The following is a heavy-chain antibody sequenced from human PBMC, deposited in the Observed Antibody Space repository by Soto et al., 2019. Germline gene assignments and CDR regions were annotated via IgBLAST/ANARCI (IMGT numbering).Heavy chain of an antibody. Sequence: QVQLVQSGAEVKKPGASVKVSCKASGYTFTGYYMHWVRQAPGQGLEWMGWINPNSGGTNYAQKFQGWVTMTRDTSISTAYMELSRLRSDDTAVYYCARERWNDGDSDYYGMDVWGQGTTVTVSS. D-gene: IGHD1-1*01. CDR3: ARERWNDGDSDYYGMDV. V-gene: IGHV1-2*04. J-gene: IGHJ6*02. CDR2: INPNSGGT. CDR1: GYTFTGYY.